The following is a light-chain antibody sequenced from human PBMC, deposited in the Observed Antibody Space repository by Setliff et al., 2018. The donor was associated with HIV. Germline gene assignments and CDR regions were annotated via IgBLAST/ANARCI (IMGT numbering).Light chain of an antibody. CDR2: GNV. CDR3: QSYDSSLSGSYV. Sequence: QSALARPPSVSGAPGQGVTISCTGSSSNIGAGYDVHWYQQLPGTAPKLLIYGNVNRPSGVPDRFSGSKSGTSASLAITGLQADDEADYYCQSYDSSLSGSYVFGTGTKVTVL. J-gene: IGLJ1*01. V-gene: IGLV1-40*01. CDR1: SSNIGAGYD.